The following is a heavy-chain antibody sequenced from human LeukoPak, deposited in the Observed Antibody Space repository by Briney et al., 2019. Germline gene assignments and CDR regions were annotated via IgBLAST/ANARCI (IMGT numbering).Heavy chain of an antibody. CDR3: AREGVGATSIDY. J-gene: IGHJ4*02. V-gene: IGHV3-30-3*01. CDR1: GFTFSSYA. Sequence: GGSLRLSCAASGFTFSSYAMHWVRQAPGKGLEWVAVISYDGSNKYYADSVKGRFTISRDNSKNTLYLQMNSLRAEDTAVYYCAREGVGATSIDYWGQGTLVTVSS. CDR2: ISYDGSNK. D-gene: IGHD1-26*01.